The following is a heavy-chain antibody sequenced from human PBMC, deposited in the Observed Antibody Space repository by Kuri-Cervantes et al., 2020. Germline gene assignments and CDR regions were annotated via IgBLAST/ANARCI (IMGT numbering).Heavy chain of an antibody. CDR2: IYYSGST. CDR3: ARPGGWFELYGMDV. Sequence: GSLRLSCTVSGGSISSSSYYWGWIRQPPGKGLEWIGSIYYSGSTYYNPSLKSRVTISVDTSKNQFSLKLSSVTAADTAVYYCARPGGWFELYGMDVWGQGTTVTVSS. V-gene: IGHV4-39*01. CDR1: GGSISSSSYY. J-gene: IGHJ6*02. D-gene: IGHD3-10*01.